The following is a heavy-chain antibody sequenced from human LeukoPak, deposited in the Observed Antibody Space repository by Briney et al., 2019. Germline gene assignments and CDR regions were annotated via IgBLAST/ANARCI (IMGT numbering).Heavy chain of an antibody. CDR2: IYYSEST. Sequence: LRLSCAASGFTFSSYSMNWVRQPPGKGLEWLGYIYYSESTYYNPSLKSRVTISVDTSKNQFSLKLSSVTAADTAVYYCARAFTLLWFGELSNAFDIWGQGTMVTVSS. J-gene: IGHJ3*02. CDR1: GFTFSSYS. CDR3: ARAFTLLWFGELSNAFDI. D-gene: IGHD3-10*01. V-gene: IGHV4-30-4*08.